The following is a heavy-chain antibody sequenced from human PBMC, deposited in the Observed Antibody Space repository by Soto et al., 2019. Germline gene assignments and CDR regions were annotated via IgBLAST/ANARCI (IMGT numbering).Heavy chain of an antibody. CDR2: MNPNSGNT. V-gene: IGHV1-8*01. J-gene: IGHJ4*02. CDR1: GYTFTSYA. D-gene: IGHD5-18*01. CDR3: ARESSYGLVY. Sequence: QVQLVQSGAEVKKPGASVKVSCKASGYTFTSYAINWVRQATGQGLEWMGWMNPNSGNTAYAQKFQGRVTMTRNTSISTAYMDLSSLRSEDTAVYYGARESSYGLVYWGQGTLVTVSS.